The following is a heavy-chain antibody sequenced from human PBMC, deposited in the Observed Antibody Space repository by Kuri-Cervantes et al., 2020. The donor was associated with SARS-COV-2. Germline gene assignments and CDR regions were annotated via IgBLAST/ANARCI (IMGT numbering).Heavy chain of an antibody. CDR2: IIPIFGTA. V-gene: IGHV1-69*06. J-gene: IGHJ6*03. D-gene: IGHD1-26*01. CDR3: ASMPGATYYYYYMDV. CDR1: GYTFTSYD. Sequence: SVKVSCKASGYTFTSYDINWVRQATGQGLEWMGGIIPIFGTANYAQKFQGRVTITADKSTSTAYMELSSLRSEDTAVYYCASMPGATYYYYYMDVWGKGTTVTVSS.